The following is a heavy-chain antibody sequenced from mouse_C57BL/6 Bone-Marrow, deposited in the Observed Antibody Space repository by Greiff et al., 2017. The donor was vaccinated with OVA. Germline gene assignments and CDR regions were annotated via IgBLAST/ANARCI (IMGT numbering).Heavy chain of an antibody. CDR1: GYTFTSYG. Sequence: QVHVKQSGAELARPGASVKLSCKASGYTFTSYGISWVKQRTGQGLEWIGEIYPRSGNTYYNEKFKGKATLTADKSSSTAYMELRSLTSEDSAVYFCARGTYYRTHWGQGTTLTVSS. CDR2: IYPRSGNT. CDR3: ARGTYYRTH. J-gene: IGHJ2*01. V-gene: IGHV1-81*01. D-gene: IGHD2-12*01.